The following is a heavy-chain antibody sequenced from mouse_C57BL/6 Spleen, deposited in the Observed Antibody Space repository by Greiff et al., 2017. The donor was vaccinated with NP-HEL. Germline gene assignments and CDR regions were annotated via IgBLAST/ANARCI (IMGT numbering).Heavy chain of an antibody. V-gene: IGHV1-26*01. CDR3: ARRGMATTWGFAY. D-gene: IGHD2-3*01. CDR2: INPNNGGT. J-gene: IGHJ3*01. CDR1: GYTFTDYY. Sequence: EVQLQQSGPELVKPGASVKISCKASGYTFTDYYMNWVKQSHGKSLEWIGDINPNNGGTSYNQKFKGKATLTVDKSSSTAYMELRSLTSEDSAVYYCARRGMATTWGFAYWGQGTLVTVSA.